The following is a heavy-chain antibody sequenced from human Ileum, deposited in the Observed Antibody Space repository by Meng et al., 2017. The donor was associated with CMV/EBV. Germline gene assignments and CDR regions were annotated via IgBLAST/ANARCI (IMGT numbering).Heavy chain of an antibody. CDR3: ARDEGVLGWFDP. CDR1: GFTFSNYW. D-gene: IGHD3-10*01. J-gene: IGHJ5*02. V-gene: IGHV3-7*01. Sequence: GESLKISCAASGFTFSNYWMSWVRQSPGKGLEWVANIKQDGSEQYYVDSVKGRFAISRDNAKNSLDLQMNSLRAEDTAVYYCARDEGVLGWFDPWGQGTLVTVSS. CDR2: IKQDGSEQ.